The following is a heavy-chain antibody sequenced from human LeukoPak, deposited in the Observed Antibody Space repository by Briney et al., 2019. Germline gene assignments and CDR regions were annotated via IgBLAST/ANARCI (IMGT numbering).Heavy chain of an antibody. V-gene: IGHV1-2*02. CDR1: GYTFTGYY. J-gene: IGHJ4*02. CDR2: INPNSGGT. CDR3: ARELLRLGELFS. Sequence: ASVKVSCKASGYTFTGYYMHWVRQAPGQGLEWMGWINPNSGGTNYAQKFQGRVTMTRDTSISTAYMELSRLRSDDTAVYYCARELLRLGELFSWGQGTLVTVSS. D-gene: IGHD3-16*01.